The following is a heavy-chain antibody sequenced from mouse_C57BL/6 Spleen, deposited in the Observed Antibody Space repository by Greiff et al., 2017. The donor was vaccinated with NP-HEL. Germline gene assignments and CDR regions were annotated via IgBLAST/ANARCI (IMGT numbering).Heavy chain of an antibody. CDR1: GYTFTDYE. J-gene: IGHJ3*01. CDR2: IDPETGGT. CDR3: TRGWELLPFAY. D-gene: IGHD2-12*01. Sequence: LVESGAELVRPGASVTLSCKASGYTFTDYEMHWVKQTPVHGLEWIGAIDPETGGTAYNQKFKGKAILTADKSSSTAYMELRSLTSEDSAVYYCTRGWELLPFAYWGQGTLVTVSA. V-gene: IGHV1-15*01.